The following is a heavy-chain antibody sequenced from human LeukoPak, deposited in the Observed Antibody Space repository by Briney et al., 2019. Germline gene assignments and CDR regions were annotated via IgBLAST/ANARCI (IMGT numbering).Heavy chain of an antibody. J-gene: IGHJ6*03. CDR2: ISGSGGST. CDR3: AKGGPVVVTAIGIHYYYYMDV. V-gene: IGHV3-23*01. D-gene: IGHD2-21*02. CDR1: GFTFSSYA. Sequence: GGSLRLSCAASGFTFSSYAMSWVRQAPGKGLEWVSAISGSGGSTYYADSVKGRFTISRDNSKNTLYLQMNSLRAEDTAVYYCAKGGPVVVTAIGIHYYYYMDVWGKGTTVTVSS.